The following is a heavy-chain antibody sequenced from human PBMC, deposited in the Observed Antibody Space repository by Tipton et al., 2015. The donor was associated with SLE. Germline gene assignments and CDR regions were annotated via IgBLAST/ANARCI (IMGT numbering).Heavy chain of an antibody. V-gene: IGHV4-38-2*02. Sequence: TLSLTCAVSGYSISSGYYWGWIRQPPGKGLEWIGSIYHSGSTYYNPSLKSRVTISVDTSKNQFSLKLSSVTAADTAVYYCARDPSGWYNYWGQGTLVTVSS. CDR3: ARDPSGWYNY. CDR1: GYSISSGYY. D-gene: IGHD6-19*01. J-gene: IGHJ4*02. CDR2: IYHSGST.